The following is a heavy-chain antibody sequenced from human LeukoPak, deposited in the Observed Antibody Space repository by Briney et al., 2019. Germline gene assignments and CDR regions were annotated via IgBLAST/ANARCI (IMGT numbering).Heavy chain of an antibody. CDR3: ARGRERGYSGYDWFDP. Sequence: GGSLRLSCAASGFTFSSYGMHWVRQAPGKGLEWVAVISYDGSNKYYADSVKGRFTISRDNSKNTLYLQMNSLRAEDTAVYYCARGRERGYSGYDWFDPWGQGTLVTVSS. CDR2: ISYDGSNK. D-gene: IGHD5-12*01. V-gene: IGHV3-30*03. CDR1: GFTFSSYG. J-gene: IGHJ5*02.